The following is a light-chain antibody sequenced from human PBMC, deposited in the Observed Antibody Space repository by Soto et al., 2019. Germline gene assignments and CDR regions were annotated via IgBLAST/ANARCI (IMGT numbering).Light chain of an antibody. CDR3: MQALQPFT. CDR1: QSLLHSNGYNY. CDR2: LGS. V-gene: IGKV2-28*01. J-gene: IGKJ3*01. Sequence: DIVITQSPLSLPVTPGEQASISCRSSQSLLHSNGYNYLDWYRQKPGQSPQLLIYLGSNRDAGVPDRFSGSGAGTELTLKISRVEAEDVGVDYCMQALQPFTVGPGTKGDSK.